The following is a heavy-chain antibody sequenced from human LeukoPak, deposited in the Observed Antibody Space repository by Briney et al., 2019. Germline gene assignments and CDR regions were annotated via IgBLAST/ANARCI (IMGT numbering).Heavy chain of an antibody. Sequence: GGSLRLSCAASGFTFSSYWMSWVRQAPGKGLEWVSAISGSGGSTYYADSVKGRFTISRDNSKNTLYLQMNSLRAEDTAVYYCAKDPYGDYHNWFDPWGQGTLVTVSS. J-gene: IGHJ5*02. CDR1: GFTFSSYW. CDR3: AKDPYGDYHNWFDP. CDR2: ISGSGGST. V-gene: IGHV3-23*01. D-gene: IGHD4-17*01.